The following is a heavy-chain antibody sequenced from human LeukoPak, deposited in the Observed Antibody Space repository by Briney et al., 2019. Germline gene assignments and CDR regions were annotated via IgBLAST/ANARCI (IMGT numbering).Heavy chain of an antibody. CDR2: IYYSGST. Sequence: PSETLSLTCTVSGGSVSSGGYYWSWIRQPPGKGLEWIGYIYYSGSTNYNPSLKSRVTISVDTSKNQFSLKLSSVTAADTAVYYCARDPYDFWSGYPYGMDVWGQGTTVTVSS. CDR3: ARDPYDFWSGYPYGMDV. V-gene: IGHV4-61*08. CDR1: GGSVSSGGYY. D-gene: IGHD3-3*01. J-gene: IGHJ6*02.